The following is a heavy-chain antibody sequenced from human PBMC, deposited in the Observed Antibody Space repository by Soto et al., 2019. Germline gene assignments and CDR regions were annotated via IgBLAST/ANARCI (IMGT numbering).Heavy chain of an antibody. Sequence: EVHLLESGGALVQPGGSLTLSCAASGFSFSDYAMSWVRQAPGKGLEWVSSISRTVDGAYNADSVKGRFAISRDRSKNRLSLQMNSLRVEDTAVYYCAKGPDGSGYYHNWFDSWGQGTLITVSS. J-gene: IGHJ5*01. CDR1: GFSFSDYA. CDR2: ISRTVDGA. CDR3: AKGPDGSGYYHNWFDS. D-gene: IGHD3-22*01. V-gene: IGHV3-23*01.